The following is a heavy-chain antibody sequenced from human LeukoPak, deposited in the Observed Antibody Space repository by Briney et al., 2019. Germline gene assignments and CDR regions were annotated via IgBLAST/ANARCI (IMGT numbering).Heavy chain of an antibody. D-gene: IGHD2-15*01. J-gene: IGHJ3*02. V-gene: IGHV1-69*05. Sequence: SVKVSCKASGGTFSSYAISWVRQAPGQGLEWMGGISPIFGTANYAQKFQGRVTITTDESTSTAYMELSSLRSEDTAVYYCARDPDPYCSGGSCYAGEDAFDIWGQGTMVTVSS. CDR2: ISPIFGTA. CDR1: GGTFSSYA. CDR3: ARDPDPYCSGGSCYAGEDAFDI.